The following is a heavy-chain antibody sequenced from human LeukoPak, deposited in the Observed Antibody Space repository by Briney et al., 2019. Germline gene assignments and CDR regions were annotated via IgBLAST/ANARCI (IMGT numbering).Heavy chain of an antibody. CDR2: THYSGTT. CDR1: GDSISGFY. J-gene: IGHJ4*02. V-gene: IGHV4-59*12. Sequence: SETLSLTCSVSGDSISGFYWNWIRQSPEKGLEWIAVTHYSGTTNYNPSLKSRVTISVDTSKNQFSLKLSSVTAADTAVYYCARGPRSPYCSSTSCYSYGYWGQGTLVTVSS. CDR3: ARGPRSPYCSSTSCYSYGY. D-gene: IGHD2-2*02.